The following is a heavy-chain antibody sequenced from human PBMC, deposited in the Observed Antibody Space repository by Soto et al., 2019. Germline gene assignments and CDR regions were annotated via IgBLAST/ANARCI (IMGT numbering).Heavy chain of an antibody. CDR3: AREYSGYDKTRFDP. CDR1: GGSFSGYY. V-gene: IGHV4-34*01. Sequence: SETLSLTCAVYGGSFSGYYWTWIRQPPGTGLEWIGEINHSGSTNYNPSLKSRVTISVDTSKNQFSLKLTSVTAADTAVYYCAREYSGYDKTRFDPWGQGTLVTVSS. D-gene: IGHD5-12*01. J-gene: IGHJ5*02. CDR2: INHSGST.